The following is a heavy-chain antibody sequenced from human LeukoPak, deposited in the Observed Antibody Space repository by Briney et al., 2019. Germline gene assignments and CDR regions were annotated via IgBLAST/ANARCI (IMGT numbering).Heavy chain of an antibody. D-gene: IGHD5-18*01. CDR1: GFTFGSYA. J-gene: IGHJ4*02. V-gene: IGHV3-23*01. CDR3: GKTTVGYSSGQKPAWPVDY. CDR2: IFGSGGSP. Sequence: GGSLRLSCEASGFTFGSYAMYWVRQGPGKGLEWVAGIFGSGGSPHYADPVKGRFTISRDNSQNMVYLHISSLRAEDTAVYYCGKTTVGYSSGQKPAWPVDYWGQGTLVAVSS.